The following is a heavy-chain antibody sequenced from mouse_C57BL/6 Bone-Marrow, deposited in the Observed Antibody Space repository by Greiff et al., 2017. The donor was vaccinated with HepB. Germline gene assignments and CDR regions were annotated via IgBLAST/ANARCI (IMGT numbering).Heavy chain of an antibody. CDR1: GFTFSSYA. CDR2: ISDGGSYT. J-gene: IGHJ1*03. Sequence: EVHLVESGGGLVKPGGSLKLSCAASGFTFSSYAMSWVRQTPEKRLEWVATISDGGSYTYYPDNVKGRFTISRDNAKNNLYLQMSHLKSEDTAMYYCARAYYSNYAYWYFDVWGTGTTVTVSS. CDR3: ARAYYSNYAYWYFDV. V-gene: IGHV5-4*01. D-gene: IGHD2-5*01.